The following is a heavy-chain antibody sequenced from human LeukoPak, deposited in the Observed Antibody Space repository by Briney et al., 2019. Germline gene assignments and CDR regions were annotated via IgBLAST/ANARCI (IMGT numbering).Heavy chain of an antibody. V-gene: IGHV3-53*01. CDR3: AKASAMIVVVSKHFDY. J-gene: IGHJ4*02. CDR1: GFTVSSNY. D-gene: IGHD3-22*01. Sequence: GGSLRLSCAASGFTVSSNYMSWVRQAPGKGLEWVSVIYSGGSTYYADSVKGRFTISRDNSKNTLYLQMNSLRAEDTAVYYCAKASAMIVVVSKHFDYWGQGTLVTVSS. CDR2: IYSGGST.